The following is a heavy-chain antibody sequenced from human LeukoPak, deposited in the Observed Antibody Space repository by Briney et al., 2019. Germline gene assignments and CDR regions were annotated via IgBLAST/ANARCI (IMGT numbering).Heavy chain of an antibody. V-gene: IGHV1-69*06. CDR2: IIPIFGTA. J-gene: IGHJ5*02. CDR3: ASMLTPPRYDSSGYVNWFDP. CDR1: GGTFSSYA. D-gene: IGHD3-22*01. Sequence: SVKVSCKASGGTFSSYAVSWVRQAPGQGLEWMGGIIPIFGTANYAQKFQGRVTITADKSTSTAYMELSSLRSEDTAVYYCASMLTPPRYDSSGYVNWFDPWGQGTLVTVSS.